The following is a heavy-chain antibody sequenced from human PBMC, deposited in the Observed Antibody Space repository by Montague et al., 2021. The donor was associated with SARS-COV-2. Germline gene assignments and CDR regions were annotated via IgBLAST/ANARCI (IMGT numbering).Heavy chain of an antibody. Sequence: SETLSLTCTVSVGSISSSSYYWGWIRQPPGKGLEWIGSIYYSGSTYYNPSLKSRVTMSVDTSKNQFSLKLSSVAAADTAVYYCASPTYYYDSSGSDAFDIWGQGKMVTVSS. V-gene: IGHV4-39*01. D-gene: IGHD3-22*01. CDR2: IYYSGST. CDR1: VGSISSSSYY. J-gene: IGHJ3*02. CDR3: ASPTYYYDSSGSDAFDI.